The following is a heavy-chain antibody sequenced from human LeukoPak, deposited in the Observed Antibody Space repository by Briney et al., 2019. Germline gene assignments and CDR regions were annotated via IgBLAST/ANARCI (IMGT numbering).Heavy chain of an antibody. CDR3: AIVYERSAIFGVGPFDY. Sequence: SSVQVSCKASGGTFSSYAISWVRQAPGQGLAWMGGITPIFGTANYAQKFQGRVTITADESTSTAYMELSSLRSEDTAVYYCAIVYERSAIFGVGPFDYWGQGTLVTVSS. J-gene: IGHJ4*02. CDR2: ITPIFGTA. V-gene: IGHV1-69*13. CDR1: GGTFSSYA. D-gene: IGHD3-3*01.